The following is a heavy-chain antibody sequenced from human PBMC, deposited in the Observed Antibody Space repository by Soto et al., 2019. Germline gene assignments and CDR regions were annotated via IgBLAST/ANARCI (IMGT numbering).Heavy chain of an antibody. CDR2: IFSNDEK. CDR3: ARMRDRLEHYYDYGMDV. V-gene: IGHV2-26*01. CDR1: GFSLTDTRMG. D-gene: IGHD3-3*01. J-gene: IGHJ6*02. Sequence: QVTLKESGPVLVKPTETLTLTCTVSGFSLTDTRMGVSWIRQPPGKALEWLAHIFSNDEKSYSTSLKSRLTLSKDTSKSQVVLTMTNMDPVDTATYYCARMRDRLEHYYDYGMDVWGQGTTVIVSS.